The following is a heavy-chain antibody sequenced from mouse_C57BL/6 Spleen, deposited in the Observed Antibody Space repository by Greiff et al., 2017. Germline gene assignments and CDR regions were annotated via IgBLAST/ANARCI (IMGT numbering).Heavy chain of an antibody. Sequence: VQLQQPGAELVKPGASVKLSCKASGYTFTSYWMHWVKQRSGRGLEWIGRIDPNSGGTKYNEKFKSKDTLTVDKPSSTAYMQLSSLTSEDSAVYYCARSPITTVVDLYAMDYWGQGTSVTVSS. J-gene: IGHJ4*01. D-gene: IGHD1-1*01. V-gene: IGHV1-72*01. CDR1: GYTFTSYW. CDR3: ARSPITTVVDLYAMDY. CDR2: IDPNSGGT.